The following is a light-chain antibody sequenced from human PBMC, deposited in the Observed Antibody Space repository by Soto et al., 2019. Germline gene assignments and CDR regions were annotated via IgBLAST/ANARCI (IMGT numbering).Light chain of an antibody. CDR3: SSYAASTTVL. V-gene: IGLV2-18*02. CDR1: SSDVGTYDR. Sequence: QSALTQPPPVSGSPGQSVTISCIGTSSDVGTYDRVSWYQAPPGTAPKLIIYEVHYRPSGVPDRFSGSKSGNTASLTISGLQAEDEADYYCSSYAASTTVLFGGGTKLTVL. J-gene: IGLJ2*01. CDR2: EVH.